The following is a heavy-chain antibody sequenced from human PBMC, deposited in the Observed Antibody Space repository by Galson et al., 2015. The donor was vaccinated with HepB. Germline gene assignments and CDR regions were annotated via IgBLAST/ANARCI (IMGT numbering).Heavy chain of an antibody. J-gene: IGHJ3*02. V-gene: IGHV5-10-1*01. D-gene: IGHD1-26*01. Sequence: QSGAEVKKPGESLRISCKGSGYSFTNNWISWVRQMPGKGPEWMGRIDPSDSNTKYSPSFQGHVTISADKSINTANLQWSTLKASDTAIYYCARHRPRYSGRYFVAFDIWGQGTMVTVSS. CDR3: ARHRPRYSGRYFVAFDI. CDR2: IDPSDSNT. CDR1: GYSFTNNW.